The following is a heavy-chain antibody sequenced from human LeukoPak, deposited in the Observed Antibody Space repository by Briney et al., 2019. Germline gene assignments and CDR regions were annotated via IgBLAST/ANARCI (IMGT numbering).Heavy chain of an antibody. J-gene: IGHJ4*02. V-gene: IGHV4-61*01. CDR1: GGSVSSGSYY. CDR2: IYYSGST. CDR3: ARGYYYDSSGLPWD. D-gene: IGHD3-22*01. Sequence: ASETLSLTCTVSGGSVSSGSYYWSWIRQPPGKGLEWIGYIYYSGSTNYNPSLRSRVTISVDTSKNQFSLKLSSVTAADTAVYYCARGYYYDSSGLPWDWGQGTLVTVSS.